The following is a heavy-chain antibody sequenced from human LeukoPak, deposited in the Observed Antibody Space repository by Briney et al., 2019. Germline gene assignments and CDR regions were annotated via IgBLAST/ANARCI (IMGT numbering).Heavy chain of an antibody. V-gene: IGHV3-21*04. J-gene: IGHJ4*02. CDR3: AKPGGIVVVPAANFDY. CDR2: ISSSSSYI. Sequence: GGSLRLSCAVSGFTFSSYSMNGVRQAPGKGLDGVSSISSSSSYIYYADSVKDRFTISRDNPKHTLYLQMHSLRAEDTAVYYCAKPGGIVVVPAANFDYWGQGPLVTVSS. CDR1: GFTFSSYS. D-gene: IGHD2-2*01.